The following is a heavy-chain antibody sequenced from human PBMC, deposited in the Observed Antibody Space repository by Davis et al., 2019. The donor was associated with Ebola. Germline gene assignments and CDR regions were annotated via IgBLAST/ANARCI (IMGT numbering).Heavy chain of an antibody. CDR2: IWYDGSNK. J-gene: IGHJ6*02. CDR3: ARDRNRSSFYYYGMDV. Sequence: GESLKISCAASGFTFSSYGMHWVRQAPGKGLEWVAVIWYDGSNKYYADSVKGRFTISRDNSKNTLYLQMNSLRAEDTAVYYCARDRNRSSFYYYGMDVWGQGTTVTVSS. CDR1: GFTFSSYG. D-gene: IGHD6-13*01. V-gene: IGHV3-33*08.